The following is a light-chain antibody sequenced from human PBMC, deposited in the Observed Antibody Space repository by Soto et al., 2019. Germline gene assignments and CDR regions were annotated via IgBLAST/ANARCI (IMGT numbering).Light chain of an antibody. V-gene: IGKV1-5*03. J-gene: IGKJ4*01. Sequence: DIQMTQSPSTLSASVGDRVTITCRTSQSFSSWLAWYQQKPGKAPKLLIYKASSLESGVPSRFSGSGSGTEFTLTISSLQPDDFATYYCQQYNPYPLTVGGGTKVEIK. CDR1: QSFSSW. CDR3: QQYNPYPLT. CDR2: KAS.